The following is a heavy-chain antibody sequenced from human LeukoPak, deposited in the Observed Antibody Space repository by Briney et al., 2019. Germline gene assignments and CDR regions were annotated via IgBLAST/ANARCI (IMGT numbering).Heavy chain of an antibody. CDR1: GGSINSGLYY. D-gene: IGHD1-7*01. J-gene: IGHJ4*02. CDR2: IYYSGST. Sequence: SETLSLTCTVSGGSINSGLYYWAWIRQPPGKGLEWIGYIYYSGSTNYNPSLKSRVTISVDTSKNQFSLKLSSVTAADSAVYYCASGRSFSGTTDYWGQGTLVTVSS. CDR3: ASGRSFSGTTDY. V-gene: IGHV4-61*01.